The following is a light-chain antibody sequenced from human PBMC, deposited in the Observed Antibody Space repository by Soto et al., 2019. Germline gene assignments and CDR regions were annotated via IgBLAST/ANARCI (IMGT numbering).Light chain of an antibody. CDR2: GAS. V-gene: IGKV3-20*01. J-gene: IGKJ2*01. CDR3: QQYYSTPPDT. CDR1: QSVSSSY. Sequence: EIVLTQSPGTLSLSPGERATLSCRASQSVSSSYLAWYQQKPGQAPRLLIYGASSRATGIPDRFSGSGSGTDFTLTISRLEPEDFAVYYCQQYYSTPPDTFGQGTKLEIK.